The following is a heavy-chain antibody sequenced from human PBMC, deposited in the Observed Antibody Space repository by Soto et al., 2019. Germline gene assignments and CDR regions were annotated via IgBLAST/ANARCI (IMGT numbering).Heavy chain of an antibody. CDR3: AKDRSPGATTWNVY. J-gene: IGHJ4*02. Sequence: GGSLRLSCVVSGFIFSSSAVNWVRQAPGKGLEWVSTISGSGVSKYYADSVKGRFTISRDNSNNTVSLQMNSLRAEDAAVYYCAKDRSPGATTWNVYWGQGTLVTVSS. CDR1: GFIFSSSA. CDR2: ISGSGVSK. D-gene: IGHD1-26*01. V-gene: IGHV3-23*01.